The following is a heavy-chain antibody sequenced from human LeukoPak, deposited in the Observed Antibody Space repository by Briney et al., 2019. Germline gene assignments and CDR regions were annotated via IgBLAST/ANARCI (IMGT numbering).Heavy chain of an antibody. CDR1: GFTFSSYA. J-gene: IGHJ4*02. CDR2: ISYDGSNK. Sequence: GGSLRLSCAASGFTFSSYAMHWVRQAPGKGLEWVAVISYDGSNKYYADSVKGRFTISRDNSKNTLYLQMNSLRAEDTAVYYCARDNPLRSFDYWGQGTLVTVSS. V-gene: IGHV3-30-3*01. CDR3: ARDNPLRSFDY.